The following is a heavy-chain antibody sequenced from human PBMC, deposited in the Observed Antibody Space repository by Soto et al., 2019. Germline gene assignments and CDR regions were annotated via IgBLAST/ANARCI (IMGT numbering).Heavy chain of an antibody. CDR3: AREITIFGVVSMDV. D-gene: IGHD3-3*01. Sequence: SETLSLTCTVSGGSISSYYWSWIRQPAGKGLEWIGRIYTSGSTNYNPSLKSRVTMSVDTSKNQFSLKLSSVTAADTAVYYCAREITIFGVVSMDVWGQGTTLTVS. CDR2: IYTSGST. J-gene: IGHJ6*02. V-gene: IGHV4-4*07. CDR1: GGSISSYY.